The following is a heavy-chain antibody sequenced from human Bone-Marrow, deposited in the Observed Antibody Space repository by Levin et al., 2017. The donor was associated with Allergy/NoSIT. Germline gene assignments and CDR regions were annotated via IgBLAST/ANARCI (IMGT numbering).Heavy chain of an antibody. D-gene: IGHD2-2*01. J-gene: IGHJ6*03. Sequence: RTGGSLRLSCAVSGFTFSDHYMGWIRQAPGKGLEWLSYISLTSSYTHYADSVKGRFTISRDNAKNSLFLQMNNLRADDTAVYYCARQAGRVEVPVAIGTHNFYYYMDVWGKGTTVTVSS. V-gene: IGHV3-11*03. CDR1: GFTFSDHY. CDR2: ISLTSSYT. CDR3: ARQAGRVEVPVAIGTHNFYYYMDV.